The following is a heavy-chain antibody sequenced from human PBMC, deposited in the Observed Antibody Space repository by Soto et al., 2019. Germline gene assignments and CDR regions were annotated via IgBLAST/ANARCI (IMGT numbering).Heavy chain of an antibody. J-gene: IGHJ4*02. V-gene: IGHV3-30-3*01. CDR2: ISYDGSNK. CDR3: ASTGSGWYLDY. D-gene: IGHD6-19*01. CDR1: GFTFSSYA. Sequence: QVQLVESGGGVVQPGRSLRLSCAASGFTFSSYAMHWVRQAPGKGLEWVAVISYDGSNKYYADSVKGRFTISRDNSKHTLYLQMNSLRAEDTAVYYCASTGSGWYLDYWGQGTLVTVSS.